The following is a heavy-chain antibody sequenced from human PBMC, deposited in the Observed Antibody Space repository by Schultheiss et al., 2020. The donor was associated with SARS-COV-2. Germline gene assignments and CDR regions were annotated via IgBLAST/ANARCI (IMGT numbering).Heavy chain of an antibody. J-gene: IGHJ4*02. CDR2: INHSGST. V-gene: IGHV4-34*01. D-gene: IGHD3-10*01. Sequence: SQTLSLTCTVSGGSISSYYWSWIRQPPGKGLEWIGEINHSGSTNYNPSLKSRVTISVDTSKNQFSLKLSSVTAADKAEYYCARGLWFGEFLDYWGQGTLVTVSS. CDR1: GGSISSYY. CDR3: ARGLWFGEFLDY.